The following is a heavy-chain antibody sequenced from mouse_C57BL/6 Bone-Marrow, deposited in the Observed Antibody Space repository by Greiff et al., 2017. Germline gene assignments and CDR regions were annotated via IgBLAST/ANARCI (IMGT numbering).Heavy chain of an antibody. CDR3: ARQGWVTTFAY. CDR1: GFTFSSYG. J-gene: IGHJ3*01. Sequence: EVLLVESGGDLVKPGGSLKISCAASGFTFSSYGMSWVRQTPDKRLEWVATISSGGSYTYYPDSVKGRDTITRDKAKNTGYLQLSSLKSEDTAMYYCARQGWVTTFAYWGQGTLVTVSA. D-gene: IGHD2-2*01. V-gene: IGHV5-6*01. CDR2: ISSGGSYT.